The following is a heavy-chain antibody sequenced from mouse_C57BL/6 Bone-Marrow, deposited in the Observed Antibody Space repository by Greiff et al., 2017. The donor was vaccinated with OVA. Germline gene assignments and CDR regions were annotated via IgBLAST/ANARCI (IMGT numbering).Heavy chain of an antibody. CDR3: ARRRDGYYDLFAY. D-gene: IGHD2-3*01. J-gene: IGHJ3*01. CDR1: GYTFTDYY. CDR2: INPNNGGT. Sequence: EVQLQQSGPELVKPGASVKISCKASGYTFTDYYMNWVKQSHGKSLEWIGDINPNNGGTSYNQKFKGKATLTVDKYSSTAYMELRSLTSEDSAVYYCARRRDGYYDLFAYWGQGTLVTVSA. V-gene: IGHV1-26*01.